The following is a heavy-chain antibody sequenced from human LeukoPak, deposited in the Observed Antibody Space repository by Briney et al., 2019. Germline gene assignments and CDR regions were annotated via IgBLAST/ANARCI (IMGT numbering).Heavy chain of an antibody. V-gene: IGHV1-8*01. CDR3: ATKGYSYGLPFDY. CDR1: GYTFTSYD. CDR2: MNPNSGNT. Sequence: ASVKVSCKASGYTFTSYDMNWVRQATGQGLEWMGWMNPNSGNTGYAQKFQGRVTMTRNTSISTAYMELSSLRSEDTAVYYCATKGYSYGLPFDYWGQGTLVTVSS. D-gene: IGHD5-18*01. J-gene: IGHJ4*02.